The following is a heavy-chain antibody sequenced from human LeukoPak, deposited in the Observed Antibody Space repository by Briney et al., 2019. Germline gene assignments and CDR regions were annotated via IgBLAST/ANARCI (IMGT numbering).Heavy chain of an antibody. J-gene: IGHJ3*02. V-gene: IGHV1-69*04. CDR1: GGSSSSYV. CDR3: ARTLVTIFGVVIIPDGFDM. Sequence: ASVKVSCKASGGSSSSYVITWVRQAPGQGLEWMGRIIPVLGVSNFARKFQGRVTITADKSTNTAHMELSRLESGDTAVYYCARTLVTIFGVVIIPDGFDMWGQGTMVIVSS. D-gene: IGHD3-3*01. CDR2: IIPVLGVS.